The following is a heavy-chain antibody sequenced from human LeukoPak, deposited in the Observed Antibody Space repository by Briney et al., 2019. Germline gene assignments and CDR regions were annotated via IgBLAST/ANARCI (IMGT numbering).Heavy chain of an antibody. CDR1: GFTFSSYG. Sequence: GRSLRLSCAASGFTFSSYGMHWVRQAPGKGLEWVAVISYDGSNKYYADSVKGRFTISGDNSKNTLYLQMNSLRAEDTAVYYCAKDQDSYGYDYWGQGTLVTVSS. CDR2: ISYDGSNK. J-gene: IGHJ4*02. V-gene: IGHV3-30*18. D-gene: IGHD5-18*01. CDR3: AKDQDSYGYDY.